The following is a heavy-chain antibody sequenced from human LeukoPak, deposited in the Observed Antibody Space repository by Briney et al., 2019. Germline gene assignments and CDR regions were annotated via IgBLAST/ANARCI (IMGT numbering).Heavy chain of an antibody. CDR2: ISGSGGST. V-gene: IGHV3-23*01. CDR1: GFTFTSYA. J-gene: IGHJ2*01. CDR3: SKVGRNYWYFDL. D-gene: IGHD1-26*01. Sequence: QAGGSLRLSCAASGFTFTSYAMSWVSQAPGKGLEWVSAISGSGGSTYYADSEKGRFTISRDNSKNTLYLQMNSLRAEDTAVYYCSKVGRNYWYFDLWGRGTLVTVSS.